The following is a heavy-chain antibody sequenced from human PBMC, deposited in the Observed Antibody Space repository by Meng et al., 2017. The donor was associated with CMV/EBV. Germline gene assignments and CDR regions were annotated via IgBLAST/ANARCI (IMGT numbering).Heavy chain of an antibody. Sequence: HVQLVQSGAEGKKPVSSVKVSCKASGGTFSSYAISWVRQSPGQGLEGMGGIIPIFGTANYAQKFQGRVTITADESTSTAYMELSSLRSEDTAVYYCARMPRDGYNYIDYWGQGTLVTVSS. V-gene: IGHV1-69*01. J-gene: IGHJ4*02. CDR2: IIPIFGTA. D-gene: IGHD5-24*01. CDR1: GGTFSSYA. CDR3: ARMPRDGYNYIDY.